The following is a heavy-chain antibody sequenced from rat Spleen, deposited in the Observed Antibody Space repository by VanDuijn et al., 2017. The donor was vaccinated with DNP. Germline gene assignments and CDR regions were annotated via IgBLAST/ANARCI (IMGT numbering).Heavy chain of an antibody. J-gene: IGHJ2*01. V-gene: IGHV5S13*01. CDR1: GLTFSYYA. CDR2: ISNSGSET. D-gene: IGHD1-3*01. Sequence: EVQLVESGGGLVQPGRSLKLSCAASGLTFSYYAMAWVRQAPTKGLEWVASISNSGSETKYRDPVQGRFTISRDNAKNTLYLQMDSLRSEDTATYYCTTLNSGTYDSWGQGVMVTVSS. CDR3: TTLNSGTYDS.